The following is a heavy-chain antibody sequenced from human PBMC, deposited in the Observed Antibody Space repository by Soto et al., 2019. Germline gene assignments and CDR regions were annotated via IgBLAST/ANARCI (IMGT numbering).Heavy chain of an antibody. CDR1: GFIFRNYA. D-gene: IGHD3-9*01. CDR2: ISGSGNGI. J-gene: IGHJ4*02. CDR3: AKXDRIDFDGARTRGARAF. V-gene: IGHV3-23*01. Sequence: GGSLRVSCTASGFIFRNYAMSWVRHAPGKGLEWVSCISGSGNGIYYADSVKVRFTISRDNSKSTLYLQMNSLGAEDTGVCYRAKXDRIDFDGARTRGARAFWGQGSRFSVSS.